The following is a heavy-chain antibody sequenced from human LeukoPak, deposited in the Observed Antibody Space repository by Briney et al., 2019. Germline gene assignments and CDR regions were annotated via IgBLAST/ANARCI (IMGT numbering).Heavy chain of an antibody. D-gene: IGHD2-2*01. CDR2: INHGGST. V-gene: IGHV4-34*01. CDR1: GGSFSGYS. Sequence: SETLSLTCAVYGGSFSGYSWSWIRQPPGKGLEWIGEINHGGSTNYNPSLKSRVTISVDTSKNQFSLKLSSVTAADTAVYYCATENIVVVPAAAYNWFDPWGQGTLVTVSS. CDR3: ATENIVVVPAAAYNWFDP. J-gene: IGHJ5*02.